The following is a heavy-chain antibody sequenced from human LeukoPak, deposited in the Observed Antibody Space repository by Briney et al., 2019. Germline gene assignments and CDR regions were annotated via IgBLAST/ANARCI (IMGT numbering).Heavy chain of an antibody. CDR3: ARGQHYYDSSGYYPLTLYY. Sequence: PSETLSLTCTVSGGSISSYYWRWIRQPPGKGLEWVGYIYCSGSTNYNPSLKRRVTISVDTSKNPFSLKLSSVTAADTAVYYCARGQHYYDSSGYYPLTLYYWGQGTLVTVSS. J-gene: IGHJ4*02. V-gene: IGHV4-59*01. CDR2: IYCSGST. D-gene: IGHD3-22*01. CDR1: GGSISSYY.